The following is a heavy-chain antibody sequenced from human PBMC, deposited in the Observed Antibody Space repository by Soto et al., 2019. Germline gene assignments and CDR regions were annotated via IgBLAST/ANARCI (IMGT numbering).Heavy chain of an antibody. CDR3: ARGKYYYDSSGYPYDAFDI. D-gene: IGHD3-22*01. CDR2: INSDGSST. J-gene: IGHJ3*02. CDR1: GFTFSSYW. V-gene: IGHV3-74*01. Sequence: SGGSLRLSCAASGFTFSSYWMHWVRQAPGKGLVWVSRINSDGSSTSYADSVKGRFTISRDNAKNTLYLQMNSLRAEDTAVYYCARGKYYYDSSGYPYDAFDIWGQGTMVTVAS.